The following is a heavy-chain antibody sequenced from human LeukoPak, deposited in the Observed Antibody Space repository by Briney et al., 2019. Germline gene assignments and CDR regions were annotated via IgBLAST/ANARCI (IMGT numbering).Heavy chain of an antibody. CDR2: ISYDGSNK. CDR1: GFTFSSYA. CDR3: AREARFGELSLSEYDY. V-gene: IGHV3-30-3*01. D-gene: IGHD3-10*01. Sequence: PGGSLRLSCAASGFTFSSYAMHWVRQAPGKGLEWVAVISYDGSNKYYADSVKGRFTISRDNSKNSLYLQMNSLRAEDTAVYYCAREARFGELSLSEYDYWGQGTLVTVSS. J-gene: IGHJ4*02.